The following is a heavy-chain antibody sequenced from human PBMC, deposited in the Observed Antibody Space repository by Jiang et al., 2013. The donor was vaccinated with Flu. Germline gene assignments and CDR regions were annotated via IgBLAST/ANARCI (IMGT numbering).Heavy chain of an antibody. V-gene: IGHV4-39*01. D-gene: IGHD1-26*01. CDR3: ATHLGWELLSGGGYFDY. Sequence: GLVKPSRPCPSPALSPGGSISSSSYYWGWIRQPPGKGLEWIGSIYYSGTTYYNPSLQSRVTISVDTSKNQFSLKLSSVTAADTAVYYCATHLGWELLSGGGYFDYWGQGTLVTVSS. CDR2: IYYSGTT. J-gene: IGHJ4*02. CDR1: GGSISSSSYY.